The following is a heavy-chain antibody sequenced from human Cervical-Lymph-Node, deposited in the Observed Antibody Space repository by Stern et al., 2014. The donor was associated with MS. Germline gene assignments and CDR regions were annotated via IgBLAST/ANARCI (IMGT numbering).Heavy chain of an antibody. Sequence: EVQLVESGGGLVQPGRSLRLSCAASGFSFDEYAMYWVRQAPWKGLEWVSGITWNSGRVDYADSVKGRFTISRDNGENSVYLQMNSLRPEDTALYYCARRVSSSGWFDPWGQGTVVTVSS. J-gene: IGHJ5*02. CDR1: GFSFDEYA. CDR3: ARRVSSSGWFDP. D-gene: IGHD6-6*01. V-gene: IGHV3-9*01. CDR2: ITWNSGRV.